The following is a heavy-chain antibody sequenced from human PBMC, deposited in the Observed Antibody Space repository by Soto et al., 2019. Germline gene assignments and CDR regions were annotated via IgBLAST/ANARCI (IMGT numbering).Heavy chain of an antibody. Sequence: GGSLRLSCAASGFTFSSYAMSWVRQAPGKGLEWVSAISGSGGSTYYADSVKGRFTISRDNSKNTLYLQMNSLRAEDTAVYYCAKGHWGELSSDTYYYYYMDVWGKGTTVTVSS. CDR3: AKGHWGELSSDTYYYYYMDV. V-gene: IGHV3-23*01. CDR2: ISGSGGST. CDR1: GFTFSSYA. J-gene: IGHJ6*03. D-gene: IGHD3-16*02.